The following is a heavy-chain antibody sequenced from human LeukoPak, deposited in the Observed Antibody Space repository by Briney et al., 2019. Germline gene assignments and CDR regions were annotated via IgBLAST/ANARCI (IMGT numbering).Heavy chain of an antibody. CDR3: ARGLLTARARDAFDI. J-gene: IGHJ3*02. CDR2: IVVGSGNT. D-gene: IGHD7-27*01. V-gene: IGHV1-58*01. CDR1: GFTFTNSA. Sequence: SVKVSCKASGFTFTNSAVQWVRQARGQRLEWIGWIVVGSGNTNYAQKFQERVTITRDMSTSTAYMELSSLRSEDTAVYYCARGLLTARARDAFDIWGQGTMVTVSS.